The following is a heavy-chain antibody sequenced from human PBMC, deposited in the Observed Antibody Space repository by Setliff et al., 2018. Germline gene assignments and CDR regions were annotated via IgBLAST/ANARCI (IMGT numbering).Heavy chain of an antibody. CDR2: INHSGST. Sequence: TLSLTCAVYGGSFSGYYWSWIRQPPGKGLEWIGEINHSGSTYYNPSLKSRVTISVDTSKNQFSLKLTSVTAADTAVYYCARHGLQFLEWLSAFDYWGQGTLVTVSS. V-gene: IGHV4-34*01. D-gene: IGHD3-3*01. J-gene: IGHJ4*02. CDR3: ARHGLQFLEWLSAFDY. CDR1: GGSFSGYY.